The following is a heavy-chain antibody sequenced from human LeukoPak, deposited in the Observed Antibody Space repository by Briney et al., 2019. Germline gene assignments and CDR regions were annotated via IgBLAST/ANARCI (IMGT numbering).Heavy chain of an antibody. CDR1: GGSISSYY. V-gene: IGHV4-59*12. CDR3: ARVRPRYSSSWPHAFDI. CDR2: IYYSGST. Sequence: SETLSLTCTVSGGSISSYYWSWIRQPPGKGLEWIGYIYYSGSTNYNPSLKSRVTISVDTSKNQFSLKLSSVTAADTAVYYCARVRPRYSSSWPHAFDIWGQGTMVTVSS. D-gene: IGHD6-13*01. J-gene: IGHJ3*02.